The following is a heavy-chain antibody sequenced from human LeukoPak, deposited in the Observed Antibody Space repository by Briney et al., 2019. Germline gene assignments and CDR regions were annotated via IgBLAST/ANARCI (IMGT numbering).Heavy chain of an antibody. D-gene: IGHD6-19*01. Sequence: GGSLRLSCAASGFTFSSYGMHWVRQAPGKGLEWVAVISYDGSNKYYADSVKGRFTISRDNSKNTLYLQMNSLRAEDTAVYYCAKVGSLYSSGWYNYYMDVWGKGTTVTVSS. V-gene: IGHV3-30*18. J-gene: IGHJ6*03. CDR3: AKVGSLYSSGWYNYYMDV. CDR1: GFTFSSYG. CDR2: ISYDGSNK.